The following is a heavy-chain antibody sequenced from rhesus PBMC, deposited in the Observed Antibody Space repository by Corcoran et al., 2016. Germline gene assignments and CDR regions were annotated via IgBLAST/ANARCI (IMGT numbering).Heavy chain of an antibody. CDR1: GYSISSNY. CDR3: ASSPRGSYYSFDC. CDR2: MYGSSGST. Sequence: QVQLQESGPGLVKPSETLSLTCAVSGYSISSNYWSWIRPPPGKGLEWIGYMYGSSGSTYYNPSLKSRVTISTDTSKNQFSLMLSSVSAADTAVYYCASSPRGSYYSFDCWGQGVLVTVSS. V-gene: IGHV4-147*01. D-gene: IGHD3-16*01. J-gene: IGHJ4*01.